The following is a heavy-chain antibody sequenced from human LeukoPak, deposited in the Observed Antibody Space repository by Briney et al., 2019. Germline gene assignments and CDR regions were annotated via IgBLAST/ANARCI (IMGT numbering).Heavy chain of an antibody. Sequence: GASVKVSCKASGYTSTNYGISWVRQAPGQGLEWMGWISAYNGNTNYAQKLQGRVTMTTDTSTTTAYMELRSLRSDDTAVYYCARVPNYRPALYCSGGTCYSAENDWFDPWGQGTLVSVSS. CDR1: GYTSTNYG. V-gene: IGHV1-18*01. D-gene: IGHD2-15*01. J-gene: IGHJ5*02. CDR3: ARVPNYRPALYCSGGTCYSAENDWFDP. CDR2: ISAYNGNT.